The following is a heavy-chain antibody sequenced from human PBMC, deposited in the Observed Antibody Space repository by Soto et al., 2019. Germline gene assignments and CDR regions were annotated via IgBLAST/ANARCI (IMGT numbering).Heavy chain of an antibody. CDR2: ISDSGST. CDR3: ARDDYYDI. V-gene: IGHV4-59*01. J-gene: IGHJ3*02. D-gene: IGHD3-22*01. CDR1: GGSISDYY. Sequence: QVQLQESGPGLVKPSETLSLTCTVSGGSISDYYWSWIRQPPGKGLEWIGYISDSGSTSYIPSLKSRVTISVDTSKTQFSLKLNSVTAADTAVYYCARDDYYDIWGQGTMVTVSS.